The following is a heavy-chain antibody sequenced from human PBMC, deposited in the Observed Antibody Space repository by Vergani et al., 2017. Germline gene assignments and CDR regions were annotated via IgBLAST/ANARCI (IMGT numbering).Heavy chain of an antibody. CDR2: VSPYNGNT. D-gene: IGHD1-1*01. Sequence: QSQLVQSGDEVKKPGASVKVSCKTSGYSFINYGISWVRQAPGQGLEWLGWVSPYNGNTTYGQKFQGRVTITTDTSTRTASMKLRSLTFDDTADYSCASEGFSDNIHWTCRHPSYYDIGVWGQGTKVTVAS. V-gene: IGHV1-18*01. CDR1: GYSFINYG. CDR3: ASEGFSDNIHWTCRHPSYYDIGV. J-gene: IGHJ6*03.